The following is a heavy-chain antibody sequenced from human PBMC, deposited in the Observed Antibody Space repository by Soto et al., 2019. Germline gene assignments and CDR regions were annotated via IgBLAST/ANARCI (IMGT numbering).Heavy chain of an antibody. CDR1: GFTFSTYW. J-gene: IGHJ3*02. CDR2: IKEDGSEK. V-gene: IGHV3-7*01. D-gene: IGHD2-15*01. Sequence: PGGSLRLSFTASGFTFSTYWMSWVRQAPGKGLEWLANIKEDGSEKYYVDSVKGRFTVSRDNGKNSLYVEINSLRIEDTAVYYCARGGIGYCSGGTCLYTALDIWGQGSMVTVSS. CDR3: ARGGIGYCSGGTCLYTALDI.